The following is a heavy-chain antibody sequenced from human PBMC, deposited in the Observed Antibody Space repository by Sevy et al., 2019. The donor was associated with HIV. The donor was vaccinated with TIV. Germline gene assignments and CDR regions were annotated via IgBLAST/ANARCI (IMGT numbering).Heavy chain of an antibody. Sequence: GGSLRLSCETSGFTFSNYAMSWVRHAPGKGLEWVSAITGGGGSAYYADSVKGRFTISSDNSKNRLYLQMNSLRVEDTAIYYCAKVGNIVVIPAAIYYYYALDVWGQGTPVTVSS. D-gene: IGHD2-2*01. V-gene: IGHV3-23*01. CDR1: GFTFSNYA. J-gene: IGHJ6*02. CDR3: AKVGNIVVIPAAIYYYYALDV. CDR2: ITGGGGSA.